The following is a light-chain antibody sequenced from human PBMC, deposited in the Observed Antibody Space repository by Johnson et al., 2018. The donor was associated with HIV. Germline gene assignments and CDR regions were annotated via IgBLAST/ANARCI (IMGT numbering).Light chain of an antibody. Sequence: QLVLTQPPSVSAAPGQRVTISCSGSSSNIGNNYVSWYQQLPGTAPKLLIYDNDKRPSGIPDRFSGSKSGTSATLVITGLQTGDEADYYCGTWDTSLSAGGVFGSGTKVTVL. J-gene: IGLJ1*01. CDR1: SSNIGNNY. CDR2: DND. V-gene: IGLV1-51*01. CDR3: GTWDTSLSAGGV.